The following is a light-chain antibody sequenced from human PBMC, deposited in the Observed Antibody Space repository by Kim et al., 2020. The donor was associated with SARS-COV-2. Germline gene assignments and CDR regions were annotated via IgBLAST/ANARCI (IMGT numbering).Light chain of an antibody. J-gene: IGLJ2*01. CDR1: KLGDKY. CDR2: QNR. Sequence: SGAPGKTASITCAGDKLGDKYLSWFQQKSGQSPVLVIYQNRKRPSGIPERFSGSNSGNTATLTIRGTQAMDEAEYFCQAWDSSTVVFGGGTQLTVL. V-gene: IGLV3-1*01. CDR3: QAWDSSTVV.